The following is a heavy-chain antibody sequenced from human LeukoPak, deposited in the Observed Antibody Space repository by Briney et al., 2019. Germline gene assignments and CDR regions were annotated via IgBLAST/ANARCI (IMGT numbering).Heavy chain of an antibody. CDR2: IYYSGST. Sequence: SETLSLTCTVSGGSISSYYWSWIRQPPGKGLEWIGYIYYSGSTNYNPSLKSRVTISVDASKNQFSLKLSSVTAADTAVYYCARGKFLEWSSPGFFDYWGQGTLVTVSS. CDR1: GGSISSYY. CDR3: ARGKFLEWSSPGFFDY. D-gene: IGHD3-3*01. V-gene: IGHV4-59*01. J-gene: IGHJ4*02.